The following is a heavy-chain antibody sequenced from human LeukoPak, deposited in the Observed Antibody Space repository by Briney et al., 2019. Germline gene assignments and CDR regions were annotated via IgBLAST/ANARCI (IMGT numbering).Heavy chain of an antibody. CDR1: GGSISSYH. Sequence: SETLSLTCSVSGGSISSYHWSCIRQPAGKGLEWIGRIYTSGSTNYNPSLKSRVTISGDKSKNQFSLKLNSVTAADTAVYYCARDYRVIYGPEGFDPWGQGTLVTVSS. D-gene: IGHD2/OR15-2a*01. CDR3: ARDYRVIYGPEGFDP. J-gene: IGHJ5*02. CDR2: IYTSGST. V-gene: IGHV4-4*07.